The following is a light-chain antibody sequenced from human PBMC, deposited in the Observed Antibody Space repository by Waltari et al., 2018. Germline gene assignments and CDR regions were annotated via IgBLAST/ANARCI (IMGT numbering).Light chain of an antibody. CDR3: QQYGSSPLT. J-gene: IGKJ4*01. CDR1: QSVSSSY. Sequence: EIVLTQSPGTLSLSPGERVTFSCRASQSVSSSYLAWYQQKPGQAPRLLIYGASSRATGIPDRFSCSGSGTDFTLTISRLEPEDFAGYYCQQYGSSPLTFGGGTKVEIK. CDR2: GAS. V-gene: IGKV3-20*01.